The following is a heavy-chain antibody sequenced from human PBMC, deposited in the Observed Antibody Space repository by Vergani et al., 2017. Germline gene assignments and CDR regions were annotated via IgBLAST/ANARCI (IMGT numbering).Heavy chain of an antibody. J-gene: IGHJ6*02. CDR1: GGTFSSYA. V-gene: IGHV1-69*18. CDR3: ARDCRDEINYYYYYGMDV. D-gene: IGHD2-15*01. CDR2: IIPIFGTA. Sequence: QVQLVQSGAEVKKPGSSVKVSCKASGGTFSSYAISWVRQAPGQGLEWMGRIIPIFGTANYAQKFQGRGTITADESTSTAYMELSSLRSEDTAVYYCARDCRDEINYYYYYGMDVWGQGTTVTVSS.